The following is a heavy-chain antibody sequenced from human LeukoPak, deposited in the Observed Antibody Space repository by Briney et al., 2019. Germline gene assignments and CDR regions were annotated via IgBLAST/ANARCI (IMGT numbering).Heavy chain of an antibody. J-gene: IGHJ4*02. V-gene: IGHV1-18*01. CDR3: ARDLVVVPAATFDY. D-gene: IGHD2-2*01. CDR1: GYTFTSYG. CDR2: ISAYNGNT. Sequence: GASVKLSCKASGYTFTSYGISWVRQAPGHGLEWMGWISAYNGNTNYAQKLQGRVTMTTDTSTSTAYMELRSLRSDDTAVYYCARDLVVVPAATFDYWGQGTLVTVSS.